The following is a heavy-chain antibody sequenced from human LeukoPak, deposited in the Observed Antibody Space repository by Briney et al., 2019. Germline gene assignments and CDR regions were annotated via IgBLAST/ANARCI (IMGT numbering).Heavy chain of an antibody. CDR2: IYYSGST. D-gene: IGHD2-2*01. CDR1: GGSVSSNSYY. V-gene: IGHV4-39*07. CDR3: ARGFVVVPAAADASYI. Sequence: PSETLSLTCTVSGGSVSSNSYYWVWIRQPPGKELVWIVSIYYSGSTYYNPSLKSRVAISVDTSKNQFSLKLSSVTAADTAVYYCARGFVVVPAAADASYIWGQGTMVTLSS. J-gene: IGHJ3*02.